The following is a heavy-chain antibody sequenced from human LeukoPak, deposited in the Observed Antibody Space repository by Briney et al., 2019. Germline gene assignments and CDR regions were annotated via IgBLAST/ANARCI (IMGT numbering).Heavy chain of an antibody. Sequence: PSETLSLTCSVSGVSISSYYWTWIRQPPGKGLEWIGFISNSGITDYNPALKGRVTISRDTSKNQFSLKLSSVTAADTAVYYCASLAIVVVTADTYYYYGMDVWGQGTTVTVSS. CDR3: ASLAIVVVTADTYYYYGMDV. CDR1: GVSISSYY. V-gene: IGHV4-4*08. J-gene: IGHJ6*02. D-gene: IGHD2-21*02. CDR2: ISNSGIT.